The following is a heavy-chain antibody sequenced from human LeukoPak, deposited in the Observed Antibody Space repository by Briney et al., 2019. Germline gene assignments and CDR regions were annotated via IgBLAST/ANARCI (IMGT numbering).Heavy chain of an antibody. CDR3: AREGGSGWYSGWFDP. CDR2: IKKDGTEK. Sequence: TGGSLRLSCAASGFTFSSYWMSWVRQAPGKGLGWVANIKKDGTEKKYVDSVKGRFTISRDNAKNSLYLQMNSLRAEDTALYYCAREGGSGWYSGWFDPWGQGTLVTVSS. CDR1: GFTFSSYW. J-gene: IGHJ5*02. D-gene: IGHD6-19*01. V-gene: IGHV3-7*01.